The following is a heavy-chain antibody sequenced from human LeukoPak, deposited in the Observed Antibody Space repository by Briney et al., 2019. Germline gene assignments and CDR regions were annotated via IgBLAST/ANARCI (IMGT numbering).Heavy chain of an antibody. CDR2: IWYDGSNK. V-gene: IGHV3-33*08. CDR3: ARAGRAGRWLQSNWFDP. CDR1: GFTFSNYA. D-gene: IGHD5-24*01. Sequence: GGSLRLSCAASGFTFSNYAMHWVRQAPGKGLEWVAVIWYDGSNKYYADSVKGRFTISRDNSKSTLYLQMNSLRAEDTAVYYCARAGRAGRWLQSNWFDPWGQGTLVTVSS. J-gene: IGHJ5*02.